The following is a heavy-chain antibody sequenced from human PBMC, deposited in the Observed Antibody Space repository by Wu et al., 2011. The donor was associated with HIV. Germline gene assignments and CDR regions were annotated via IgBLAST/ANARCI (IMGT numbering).Heavy chain of an antibody. CDR2: IIPMHGTV. CDR1: GYTFNTYA. J-gene: IGHJ4*02. CDR3: ARDRDDTFPLTY. D-gene: IGHD3-9*01. Sequence: QVQLVQSGAEVKKPGASVKVSCKASGYTFNTYAISWVRQAPGHGLEWMGGIIPMHGTVNYAQKFQGRVTITTDESTTTAYMELSSLRFEDTAVYYCARDRDDTFPLTYWGQGTLVTVSS. V-gene: IGHV1-69*01.